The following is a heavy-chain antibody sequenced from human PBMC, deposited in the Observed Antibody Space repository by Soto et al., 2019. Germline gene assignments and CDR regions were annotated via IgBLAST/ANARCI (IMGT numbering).Heavy chain of an antibody. CDR2: IYSGGST. D-gene: IGHD3-3*01. CDR3: ARVDFWSAQGDY. V-gene: IGHV3-53*01. J-gene: IGHJ4*02. CDR1: VFTFSSNY. Sequence: PGGALRLSCAASVFTFSSNYMSWVRQAPGKRLEWVSVIYSGGSTYYADSVKGRFTISRDNSKNTLYLQMNSLRAEDTAVYYCARVDFWSAQGDYWGQGTLVTVSS.